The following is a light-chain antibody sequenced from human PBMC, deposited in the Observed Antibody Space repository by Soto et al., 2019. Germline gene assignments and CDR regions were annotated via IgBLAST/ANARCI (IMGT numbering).Light chain of an antibody. CDR3: QQYGSSPH. CDR1: QSVGTN. Sequence: EIVMTQSPVILSVSPGERATLSCRASQSVGTNLAWYQQKPGQAPRLLISGAATRATGIPARFSGRGSGTEFTLTVSSLQSEDFAVYYCQQYGSSPHFGGGTKVDIK. V-gene: IGKV3-15*01. CDR2: GAA. J-gene: IGKJ4*01.